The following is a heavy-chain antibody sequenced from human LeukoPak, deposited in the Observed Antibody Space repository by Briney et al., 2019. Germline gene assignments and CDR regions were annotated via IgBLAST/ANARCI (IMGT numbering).Heavy chain of an antibody. D-gene: IGHD3-3*01. CDR1: GGSFSGYY. V-gene: IGHV4-34*01. Sequence: SETLSLTCAVYGGSFSGYYWSWIRQPPGKGLEWIGEINHSGSTNYNPSLKSRVTISVDTSKNQFSLKLSSVTAADTAVYYCARGGRTIFGVVIYGHPFDYWGQGTLVTVSS. CDR3: ARGGRTIFGVVIYGHPFDY. J-gene: IGHJ4*02. CDR2: INHSGST.